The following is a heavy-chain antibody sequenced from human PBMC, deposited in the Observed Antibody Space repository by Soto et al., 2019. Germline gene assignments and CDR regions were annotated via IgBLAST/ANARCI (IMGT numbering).Heavy chain of an antibody. CDR1: SGSISSGDYS. V-gene: IGHV4-30-2*01. CDR2: ISHSGST. Sequence: SETLSLTCAVSSGSISSGDYSWSWIRQPPGKGLEWIGYISHSGSTYYNPSLMSRVTMSVDTSKNQFSLRLRSVTAADTAMYYRASTAVARFLYWGQRTL. J-gene: IGHJ4*02. CDR3: ASTAVARFLY. D-gene: IGHD5-18*01.